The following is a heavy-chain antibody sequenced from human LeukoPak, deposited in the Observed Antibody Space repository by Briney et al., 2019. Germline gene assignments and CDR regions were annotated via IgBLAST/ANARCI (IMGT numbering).Heavy chain of an antibody. D-gene: IGHD4-17*01. CDR3: AKGDDYGDYVGGLFDY. Sequence: PGGSLRLSCAASGFTFSSYAMRWVRQAPGKGLEWVSAISGSGGSTYYADSVKGRFTISRDNSKNTLYLQMNSLRAEDTAVYYCAKGDDYGDYVGGLFDYWGQGTLVTVST. V-gene: IGHV3-23*01. J-gene: IGHJ4*02. CDR2: ISGSGGST. CDR1: GFTFSSYA.